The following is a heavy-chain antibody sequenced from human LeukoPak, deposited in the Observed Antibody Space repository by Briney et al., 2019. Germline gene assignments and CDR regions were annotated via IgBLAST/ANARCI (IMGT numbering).Heavy chain of an antibody. CDR2: IYNSGRT. D-gene: IGHD3-3*01. CDR3: ARAITINFDY. CDR1: CVSISSGSYY. Sequence: SQTLSLTCTVPCVSISSGSYYWSCIRQPSGKGLEYPGRIYNSGRTNYNPSLKSRVTISVDTSKNQFSLKLSFVTAADTAVYYCARAITINFDYWGQGTLVTVSS. V-gene: IGHV4-61*02. J-gene: IGHJ4*02.